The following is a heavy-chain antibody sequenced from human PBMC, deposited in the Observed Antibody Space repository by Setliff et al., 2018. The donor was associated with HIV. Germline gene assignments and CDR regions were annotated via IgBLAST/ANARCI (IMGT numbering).Heavy chain of an antibody. CDR1: GFAFSDFS. J-gene: IGHJ4*02. CDR3: ARDWRHGYDLNFDY. V-gene: IGHV3-7*01. Sequence: GGSLRLSCAASGFAFSDFSMSWVRQAPGKGLEWVAKIKNDGSEKYYVDSVEGRFTISRDNAKNSLYLEMNSLTVEDTAMYYCARDWRHGYDLNFDYWGQGTLVTSPQ. CDR2: IKNDGSEK. D-gene: IGHD5-12*01.